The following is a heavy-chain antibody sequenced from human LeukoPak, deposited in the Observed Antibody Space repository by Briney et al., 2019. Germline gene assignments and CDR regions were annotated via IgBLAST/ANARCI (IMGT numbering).Heavy chain of an antibody. D-gene: IGHD6-19*01. V-gene: IGHV3-23*01. J-gene: IGHJ4*02. CDR2: ISGSGGST. CDR1: GFTFSSYA. CDR3: AKAGSSGWYNAY. Sequence: KTGGSLRLSCVVSGFTFSSYAMSWVRQAPGKGLEWVSAISGSGGSTYYADSVKGRFTISRDNSKNTLYLQVNSLRAEDTAVYYCAKAGSSGWYNAYWGQGTLVTVSS.